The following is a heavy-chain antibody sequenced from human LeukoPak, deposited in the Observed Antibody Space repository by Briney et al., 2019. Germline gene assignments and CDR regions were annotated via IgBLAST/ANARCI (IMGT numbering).Heavy chain of an antibody. CDR2: IKSKTDGGTT. Sequence: GGSLRLSCAASGFTFSNAWMSWVRQAPGKGLEWVGRIKSKTDGGTTDYAAPVKGRFTISRDDSKNTLYLQMNSLKTEDTAVYSCTTGLLYGDYEGEAYWGQEPRVTVPS. J-gene: IGHJ4*02. D-gene: IGHD4-17*01. CDR3: TTGLLYGDYEGEAY. V-gene: IGHV3-15*01. CDR1: GFTFSNAW.